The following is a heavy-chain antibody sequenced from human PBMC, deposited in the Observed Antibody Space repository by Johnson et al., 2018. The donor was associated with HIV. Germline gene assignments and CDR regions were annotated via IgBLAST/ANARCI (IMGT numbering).Heavy chain of an antibody. CDR1: GLTVSSNY. V-gene: IGHV3-66*03. CDR2: IYSGGRT. Sequence: VYLVESGGGLIQPGGSLRLSCAASGLTVSSNYMNWVRQAPGKGLEWVSVIYSGGRTYYADSVKGRFTISRDNSKNTLYLQMNSLRAEDTAVFYCAEIVATSDYFFDSWGQGTKVTVSS. J-gene: IGHJ3*02. D-gene: IGHD5-12*01. CDR3: AEIVATSDYFFDS.